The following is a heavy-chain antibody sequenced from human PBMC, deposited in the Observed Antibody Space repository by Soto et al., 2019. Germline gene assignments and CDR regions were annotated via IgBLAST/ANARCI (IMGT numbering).Heavy chain of an antibody. CDR1: GYTFTSYY. D-gene: IGHD2-2*01. Sequence: QVQLVQSGAEVKKPGASVKVSCKASGYTFTSYYMHWVRQAPGQGLEWMGIINPSGGSTSYAQKFQGGVTMTRETSTSTVYMELGRLRSEDTAVYYCARGPGYQLPQGMVRSDAFDFWGQGTIVTVSS. V-gene: IGHV1-46*01. CDR3: ARGPGYQLPQGMVRSDAFDF. CDR2: INPSGGST. J-gene: IGHJ3*01.